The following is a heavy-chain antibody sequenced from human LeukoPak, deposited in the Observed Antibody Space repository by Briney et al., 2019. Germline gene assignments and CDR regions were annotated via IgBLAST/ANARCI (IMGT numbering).Heavy chain of an antibody. V-gene: IGHV3-7*03. CDR1: GFIFSAYW. D-gene: IGHD3-22*01. CDR3: AKGMDYYDSSGFDY. CDR2: IKPDGSEK. J-gene: IGHJ4*02. Sequence: QPGGSLRLPCAASGFIFSAYWMYWARQAPGKGLEWVATIKPDGSEKYYVDSVKGRFSISRDNSKNTLYLQMNSLRAEDTAVYYCAKGMDYYDSSGFDYWGQGTLVTVSS.